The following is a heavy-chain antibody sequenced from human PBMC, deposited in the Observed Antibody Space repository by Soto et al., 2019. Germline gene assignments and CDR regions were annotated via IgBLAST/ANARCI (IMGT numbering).Heavy chain of an antibody. CDR3: ARGRDGYNPPL. CDR2: IIPILGIT. D-gene: IGHD5-12*01. J-gene: IGHJ4*02. CDR1: GGTFSSYT. V-gene: IGHV1-69*02. Sequence: QVQLVQSGAEVKKPGSSVKVSCKASGGTFSSYTISWVRQAPGQGLEWMGRIIPILGITNYAQKFQGRVTITPDQSTSTDYMVLSSLRSEGTAVYYCARGRDGYNPPLRGQGTLVTVSS.